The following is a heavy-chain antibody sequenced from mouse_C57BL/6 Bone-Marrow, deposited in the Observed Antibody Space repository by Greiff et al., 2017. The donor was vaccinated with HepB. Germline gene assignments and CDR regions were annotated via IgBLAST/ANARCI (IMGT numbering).Heavy chain of an antibody. V-gene: IGHV5-6*01. Sequence: VQLKESGGDLVKPGGSLKLSCAASGFTFSSYGMSWVRQTPDKRLEWVATISSGGSYTYYPDSVKGRFTISRDNAKNTLYLQMSSLKSEDTAMYYCARISTTWFAYWGQGTLVTVSA. CDR1: GFTFSSYG. CDR2: ISSGGSYT. CDR3: ARISTTWFAY. D-gene: IGHD1-1*01. J-gene: IGHJ3*01.